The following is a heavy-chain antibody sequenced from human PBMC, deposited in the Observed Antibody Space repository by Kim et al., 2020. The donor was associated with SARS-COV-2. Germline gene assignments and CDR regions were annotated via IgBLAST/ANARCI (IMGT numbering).Heavy chain of an antibody. CDR2: INPNSGGT. CDR1: GYTFTGYY. Sequence: ASVKVSCKASGYTFTGYYLHWVRQAPGQGLEWMGWINPNSGGTNYAQKFQGRVIMTRDTSISTANMELSRLTSDDTAIYYCTREDYWGQGTLVTVSS. CDR3: TREDY. V-gene: IGHV1-2*02. J-gene: IGHJ4*02.